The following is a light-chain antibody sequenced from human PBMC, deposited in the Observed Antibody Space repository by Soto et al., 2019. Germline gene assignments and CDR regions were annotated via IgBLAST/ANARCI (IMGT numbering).Light chain of an antibody. Sequence: QSALTQPASVSGSPGQSITISCTGSNSDIGNGYDSVSWYQQHPNKAPKLIIYEVTNRPSGVSSRFSGSRSGNTASLTISGLQVEEEADYHGCAYTVSASPYVFGTGTQLTAL. V-gene: IGLV2-14*01. CDR1: NSDIGNGYDS. CDR3: CAYTVSASPYV. CDR2: EVT. J-gene: IGLJ7*02.